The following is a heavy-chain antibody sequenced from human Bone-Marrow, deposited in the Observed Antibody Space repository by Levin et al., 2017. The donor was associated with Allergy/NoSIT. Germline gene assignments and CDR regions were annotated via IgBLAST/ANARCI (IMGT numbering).Heavy chain of an antibody. D-gene: IGHD4-17*01. V-gene: IGHV4-61*01. J-gene: IGHJ4*02. Sequence: PSETLSLTCTVSGGSVNSDTYYWSWIRQPPGKGLEWIGYISSSGNTYYKPSLMSRVTISIHTSKNQFSLKLTSVTPADTAVYYCARDDYSDFTGWVWGQGSLVTVSS. CDR3: ARDDYSDFTGWV. CDR2: ISSSGNT. CDR1: GGSVNSDTYY.